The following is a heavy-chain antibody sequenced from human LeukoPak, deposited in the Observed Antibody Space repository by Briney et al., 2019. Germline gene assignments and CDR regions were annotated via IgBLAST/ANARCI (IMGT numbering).Heavy chain of an antibody. CDR3: ARGGYPNLGSFDY. D-gene: IGHD3-22*01. V-gene: IGHV1-69*05. J-gene: IGHJ4*02. CDR1: GGTFSSYA. Sequence: GASVKVSCKASGGTFSSYAISWVRQAPGRGLEWMGGIIPIFGTANYAQKFQGRVTITTDESTSTAYMELSSLRSEDTAVYYCARGGYPNLGSFDYWGQGTLVTVSS. CDR2: IIPIFGTA.